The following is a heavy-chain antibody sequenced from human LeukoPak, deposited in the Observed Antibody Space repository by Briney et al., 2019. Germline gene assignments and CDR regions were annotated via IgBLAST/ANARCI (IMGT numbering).Heavy chain of an antibody. Sequence: GESLKISCVASGYKFTDYWIGWVRQMPGKGLEWMVMIYPGDSDTRYSPSFQGQVTISADNSINTAYLQWSSLKASDTAMYYCARGFGSWDAFDIWGQGTMVSMSS. D-gene: IGHD3-10*01. CDR3: ARGFGSWDAFDI. V-gene: IGHV5-51*01. J-gene: IGHJ3*02. CDR2: IYPGDSDT. CDR1: GYKFTDYW.